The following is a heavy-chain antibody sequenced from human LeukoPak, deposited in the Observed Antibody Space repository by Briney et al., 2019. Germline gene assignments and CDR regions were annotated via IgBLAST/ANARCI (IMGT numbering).Heavy chain of an antibody. V-gene: IGHV3-33*03. CDR1: GFTFSQYG. CDR2: IYYDGSNK. CDR3: AKKLSTAVAGYNWIDP. D-gene: IGHD6-13*01. J-gene: IGHJ5*02. Sequence: GRSLRLSCAASGFTFSQYGMHWVRQAPGKGLEWVAIIYYDGSNKYYADSVKGRFTISRDNAKNSLYLQMESLRVEDTAIYYCAKKLSTAVAGYNWIDPWGQGTLVTVSS.